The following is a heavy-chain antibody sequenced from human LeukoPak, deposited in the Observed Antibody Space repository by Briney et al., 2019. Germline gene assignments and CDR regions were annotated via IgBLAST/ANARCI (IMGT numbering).Heavy chain of an antibody. CDR2: ISSSSSTI. D-gene: IGHD3-3*01. Sequence: GGSLRLSCAASGFTFSTYSMNWVRQAPGKGLERVSYISSSSSTIYYADSVKGRFTISRDNAKNSLYLQMNSLRDEDTAVYYCASTRRSTISVYYGMDVWGQGTTVTVSS. J-gene: IGHJ6*02. V-gene: IGHV3-48*02. CDR1: GFTFSTYS. CDR3: ASTRRSTISVYYGMDV.